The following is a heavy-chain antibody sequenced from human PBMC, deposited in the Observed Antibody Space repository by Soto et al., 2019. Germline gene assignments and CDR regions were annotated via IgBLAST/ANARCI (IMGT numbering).Heavy chain of an antibody. D-gene: IGHD3-9*01. Sequence: GGSLRLSCAASGFTFRNYWMHWVRQAPGKGLVWVSRINSDGSSTSYADSVKGRLTISRDNAKNTLYLQMNSLRVEDTAVYYCAREADILNWFDPWGQGTLVTVSS. CDR3: AREADILNWFDP. V-gene: IGHV3-74*01. CDR1: GFTFRNYW. CDR2: INSDGSST. J-gene: IGHJ5*02.